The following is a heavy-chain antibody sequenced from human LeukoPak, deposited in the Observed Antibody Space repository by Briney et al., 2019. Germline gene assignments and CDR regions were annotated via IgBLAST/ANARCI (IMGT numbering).Heavy chain of an antibody. CDR2: ISSSSSTI. CDR1: GFTFSRSW. D-gene: IGHD1-26*01. V-gene: IGHV3-48*01. CDR3: ARDRQAGATPPFDY. J-gene: IGHJ4*02. Sequence: PGGSLRLSCAASGFTFSRSWMCWVRQAPGKGLEWVSYISSSSSTIYYADSVKGRFTISRDNAKNSLYLQMNSLRAEDTAVYYCARDRQAGATPPFDYWGQGTLVTVSS.